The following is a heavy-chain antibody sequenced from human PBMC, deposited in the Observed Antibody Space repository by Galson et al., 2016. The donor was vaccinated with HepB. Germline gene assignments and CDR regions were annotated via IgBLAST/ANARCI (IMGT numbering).Heavy chain of an antibody. Sequence: QSGAEVKKPGESLKISCKGSGYGFAGYWIGWVRQMPGEGLEWMGIIYPDDSSTGYSPSFLGQVTFSVDKSISTAYLHWSSLKASDTAMYYCARLGDPNFNRQAATLATHYCDYWGQGTLVTVSS. V-gene: IGHV5-51*03. D-gene: IGHD3-10*01. CDR2: IYPDDSST. CDR3: ARLGDPNFNRQAATLATHYCDY. J-gene: IGHJ4*02. CDR1: GYGFAGYW.